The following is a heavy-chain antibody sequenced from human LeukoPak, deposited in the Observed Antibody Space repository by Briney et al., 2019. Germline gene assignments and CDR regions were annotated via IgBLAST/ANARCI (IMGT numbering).Heavy chain of an antibody. V-gene: IGHV1-2*02. D-gene: IGHD2-8*01. CDR1: GYTFTEHY. J-gene: IGHJ6*03. CDR3: ARSAGHCSNGVCFTEYYMDV. Sequence: ASVKVSCKASGYTFTEHYIYWLRQAPGQGLEWVGRINCNSGDATSAQKFQGRVTMTRDTSVSTAYMDLSSVTADDTAVYFCARSAGHCSNGVCFTEYYMDVWGRGTTVTVSS. CDR2: INCNSGDA.